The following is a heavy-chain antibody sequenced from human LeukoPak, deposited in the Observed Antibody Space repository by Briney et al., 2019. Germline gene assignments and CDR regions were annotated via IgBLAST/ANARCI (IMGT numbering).Heavy chain of an antibody. J-gene: IGHJ4*02. CDR2: IIPIFGTA. CDR1: GGTLSSYA. V-gene: IGHV1-69*13. Sequence: ASVKVSCKASGGTLSSYAISWVRQAPGQGLGWMGGIIPIFGTANYAQKFQGRVTITADESTSTAYMELSSLRSEDTAVYYCASFNDAYDYWGQGTLVTVSS. CDR3: ASFNDAYDY.